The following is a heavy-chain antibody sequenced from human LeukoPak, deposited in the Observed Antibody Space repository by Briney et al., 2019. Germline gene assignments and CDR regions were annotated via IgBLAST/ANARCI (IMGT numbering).Heavy chain of an antibody. CDR1: GGSISSYY. D-gene: IGHD6-19*01. CDR3: ARDGDSSGWSSFDY. J-gene: IGHJ4*02. CDR2: IYTSGST. V-gene: IGHV4-4*07. Sequence: SETLSLTCTVSGGSISSYYWCWIRQPAGKGLEWIGRIYTSGSTNYNPSLKSRVTMSVDTSKNQFSLKLSSVTAADTAVYYCARDGDSSGWSSFDYWGQGTLVTVSS.